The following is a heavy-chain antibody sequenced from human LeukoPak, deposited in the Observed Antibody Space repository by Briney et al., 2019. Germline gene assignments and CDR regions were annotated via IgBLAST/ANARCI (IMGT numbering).Heavy chain of an antibody. Sequence: SGTLSLTCAVSGDSITSTYRRTWLRQPPGKGLEWIGEIYHSGSTNYNPSLKSRVTISLDRSRNQFSLRLNSVTAADTAVYYCARGANSAWHFDYWGQGTLVTVSS. D-gene: IGHD6-19*01. J-gene: IGHJ4*02. V-gene: IGHV4-4*02. CDR2: IYHSGST. CDR3: ARGANSAWHFDY. CDR1: GDSITSTYR.